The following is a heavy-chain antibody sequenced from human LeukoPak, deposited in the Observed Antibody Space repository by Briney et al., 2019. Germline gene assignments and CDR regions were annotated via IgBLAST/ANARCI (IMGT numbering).Heavy chain of an antibody. D-gene: IGHD1-26*01. V-gene: IGHV1-2*02. CDR3: ATMGATNFDH. CDR2: INLNSGGT. Sequence: GGSVKVSCKASGYTFTDYYIHWVRQAPGQGLEWLGWINLNSGGTHYAQKFQDRVTMTRDTSIRTAYMEVSRLGSDDTAEYYCATMGATNFDHWGQGTLVTVSS. J-gene: IGHJ4*02. CDR1: GYTFTDYY.